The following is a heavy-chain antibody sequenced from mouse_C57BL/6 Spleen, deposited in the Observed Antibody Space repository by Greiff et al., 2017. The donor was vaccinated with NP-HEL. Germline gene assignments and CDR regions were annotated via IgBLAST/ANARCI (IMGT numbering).Heavy chain of an antibody. Sequence: VQLQQSGAELVKPGASVKISCKASGYAFSSYWMNWVKQRPGKGLEWIGQIYPGNSDTSYNQKFKGKAKLTAVTSASTAYMELSSLTNEDSAVYYCTRSYYSKGDYFDYWGQGTTLTVSS. V-gene: IGHV1-80*01. D-gene: IGHD2-5*01. J-gene: IGHJ2*01. CDR3: TRSYYSKGDYFDY. CDR2: IYPGNSDT. CDR1: GYAFSSYW.